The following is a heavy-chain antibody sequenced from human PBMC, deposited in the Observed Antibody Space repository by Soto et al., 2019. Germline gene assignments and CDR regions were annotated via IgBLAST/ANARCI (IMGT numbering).Heavy chain of an antibody. CDR2: INPNSGGT. Sequence: GASVKVSCKASGYTFTGYYMHWVRQAPGQGLEWMGWINPNSGGTNYAQKFQGWVTMTRDTSISTAYMELSRLRSDDTAVYYCARGHGRGEWDFDIWGQGTMVTVSS. J-gene: IGHJ3*02. CDR3: ARGHGRGEWDFDI. D-gene: IGHD3-16*01. V-gene: IGHV1-2*04. CDR1: GYTFTGYY.